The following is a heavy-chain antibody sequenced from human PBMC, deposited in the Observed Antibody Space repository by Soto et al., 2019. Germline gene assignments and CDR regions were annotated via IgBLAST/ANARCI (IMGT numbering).Heavy chain of an antibody. D-gene: IGHD3-16*01. Sequence: EVQLVESGGGLVQPGGSLRLSCAASGFTSSSYSMNWVRQAPGKGLEWVSYISSSSSTIYYADSVKGRFTISRDNAKNSLYLQMNRLRDEDTAVYYCARGSTLSSGWGENDYWGQGTLVTVSS. J-gene: IGHJ4*02. V-gene: IGHV3-48*02. CDR3: ARGSTLSSGWGENDY. CDR1: GFTSSSYS. CDR2: ISSSSSTI.